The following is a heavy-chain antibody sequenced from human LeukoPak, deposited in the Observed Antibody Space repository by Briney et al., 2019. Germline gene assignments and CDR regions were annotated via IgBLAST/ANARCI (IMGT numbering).Heavy chain of an antibody. CDR1: GGSISSGSYY. J-gene: IGHJ4*02. Sequence: SETLSLTCTVSGGSISSGSYYWSWIRQPAGKGLEWIGHIYTSGSTNYNPSLKSRVTISVDTSKNQFSLKLSSVTAADTAVYYCARHYLGYCSSTSCPRSYFDYWGQGTLVTVSS. V-gene: IGHV4-61*09. CDR3: ARHYLGYCSSTSCPRSYFDY. CDR2: IYTSGST. D-gene: IGHD2-2*01.